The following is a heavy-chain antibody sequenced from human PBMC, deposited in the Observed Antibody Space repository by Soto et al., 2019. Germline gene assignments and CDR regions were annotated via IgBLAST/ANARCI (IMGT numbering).Heavy chain of an antibody. D-gene: IGHD2-15*01. CDR3: AREYCSGGSCSDSYFHY. V-gene: IGHV3-21*01. J-gene: IGHJ4*02. Sequence: GGSLRLSCAASGFTFSSYSMNWVRQAPGKGLEWVSSISSSSSYIYYADSVKGRFTISRDNAKNSLYLQMNSLRAEDTAVYYCAREYCSGGSCSDSYFHYWGQGTLVTVSS. CDR1: GFTFSSYS. CDR2: ISSSSSYI.